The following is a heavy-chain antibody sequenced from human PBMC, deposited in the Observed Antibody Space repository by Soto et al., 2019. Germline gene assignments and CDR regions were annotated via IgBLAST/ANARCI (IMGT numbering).Heavy chain of an antibody. CDR3: AKPLGYCSSTSCYDMEPFDY. V-gene: IGHV3-30*18. CDR2: ISYDGSNK. Sequence: GGSLRLSCAASGFTFSSYGIHWVRQAPGKGLEWVAVISYDGSNKYYADSVKGRFTISRDNSKNTPYLQMNSLRAEDTAVDYCAKPLGYCSSTSCYDMEPFDYWGQGTLVTVSS. J-gene: IGHJ4*02. D-gene: IGHD2-2*01. CDR1: GFTFSSYG.